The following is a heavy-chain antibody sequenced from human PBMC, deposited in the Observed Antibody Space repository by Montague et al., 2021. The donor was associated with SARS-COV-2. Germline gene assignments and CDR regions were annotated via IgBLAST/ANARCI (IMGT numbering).Heavy chain of an antibody. V-gene: IGHV4-4*07. J-gene: IGHJ3*02. CDR1: GGSINDYY. CDR2: IYSSGSA. CDR3: ARVLPDPVRTQCAFDI. Sequence: SETLSLTCTVSGGSINDYYWTWVRQPAGEGLEWIGRIYSSGSANXNPFLESRVTMSLDTSKNQFSLNVNSVTAADTAVYYCARVLPDPVRTQCAFDIWGQGTLVTVSS.